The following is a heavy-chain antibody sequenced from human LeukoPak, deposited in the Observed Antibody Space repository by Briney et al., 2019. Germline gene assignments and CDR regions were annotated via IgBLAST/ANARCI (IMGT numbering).Heavy chain of an antibody. CDR1: GFTFDDYA. D-gene: IGHD6-19*01. J-gene: IGHJ3*02. Sequence: GRSLRLSCAASGFTFDDYAMHWVRQAPGKGLEWVSVISWNSGSIVYADSVKGRFTISRDNAKNSLYLQMNSLRAEDTALFYCAKASGWQRGAFDIWGQGTMVTVSS. CDR2: ISWNSGSI. V-gene: IGHV3-9*01. CDR3: AKASGWQRGAFDI.